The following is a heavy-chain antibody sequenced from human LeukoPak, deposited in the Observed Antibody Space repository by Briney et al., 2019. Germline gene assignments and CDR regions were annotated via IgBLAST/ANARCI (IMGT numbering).Heavy chain of an antibody. CDR3: ARLLSSGRSDY. D-gene: IGHD3-22*01. J-gene: IGHJ4*02. V-gene: IGHV4-59*01. CDR2: IYSDGST. Sequence: PETLSLTCTVSGGSINTYYWSWIRQPPGKGLEWLGYIYSDGSTNYNPSLKSRLTISVDTSKNQFSLKLSSVIAAGTAVYYCARLLSSGRSDYWGQGTLVTVSS. CDR1: GGSINTYY.